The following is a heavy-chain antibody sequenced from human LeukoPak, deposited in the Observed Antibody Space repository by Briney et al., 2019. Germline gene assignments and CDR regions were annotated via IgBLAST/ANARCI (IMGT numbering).Heavy chain of an antibody. V-gene: IGHV4-34*01. CDR1: GGSFSGYY. CDR3: ARAAAFDI. Sequence: SETLSLTCAVYGGSFSGYYWSWIRQPPGKGLEWIGEINHSGSTNYNPSLKSRVTISVDTSKNQFSLKLSSVTAADTAVYYCARAAAFDIWGQGTMVTVSS. CDR2: INHSGST. J-gene: IGHJ3*02.